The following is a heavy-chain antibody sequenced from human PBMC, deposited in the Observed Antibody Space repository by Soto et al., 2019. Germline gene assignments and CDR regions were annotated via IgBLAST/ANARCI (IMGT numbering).Heavy chain of an antibody. V-gene: IGHV4-4*02. D-gene: IGHD3-10*01. J-gene: IGHJ4*02. CDR1: GGSISSSNW. Sequence: QVQLQESGPGLVKPSGTLSLTCAVSGGSISSSNWWSWVRQPPGKGLEWIGETHHSGTTNYNPSPTRRVTIYVHKSTNQLSLKLSSVSAADTALYYCAREGSGTAFLDYWGQGTLVTVSS. CDR3: AREGSGTAFLDY. CDR2: THHSGTT.